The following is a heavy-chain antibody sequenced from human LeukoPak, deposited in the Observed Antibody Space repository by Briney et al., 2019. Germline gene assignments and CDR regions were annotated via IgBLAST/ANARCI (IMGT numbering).Heavy chain of an antibody. J-gene: IGHJ6*02. Sequence: PGGSLRLSCAASGFPFNTNDMSWVRQAPGKGLEWVSAISGSGGDTYYADSVKGRFVISRDNSKNTLYLQMNRLRAEDTAVYYCATGGVYYYHGMDVWGQGTTVTVSS. CDR2: ISGSGGDT. CDR1: GFPFNTND. D-gene: IGHD3-16*01. V-gene: IGHV3-23*01. CDR3: ATGGVYYYHGMDV.